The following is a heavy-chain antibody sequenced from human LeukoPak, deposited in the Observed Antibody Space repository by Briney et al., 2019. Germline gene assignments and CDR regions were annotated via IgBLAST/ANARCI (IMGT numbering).Heavy chain of an antibody. V-gene: IGHV3-23*01. CDR2: ISGSGGST. CDR1: GFTFSSYA. Sequence: PGGSLRLSCAASGFTFSSYAMSWVRQAPGKGLEWVSAISGSGGSTYYADSVKGRFTISRDNSKNTLYLQMNSLRAEDTAVYYCAKVLGIRYDILTCYPTDYAFDIWGQGTMVTVSS. D-gene: IGHD3-9*01. J-gene: IGHJ3*02. CDR3: AKVLGIRYDILTCYPTDYAFDI.